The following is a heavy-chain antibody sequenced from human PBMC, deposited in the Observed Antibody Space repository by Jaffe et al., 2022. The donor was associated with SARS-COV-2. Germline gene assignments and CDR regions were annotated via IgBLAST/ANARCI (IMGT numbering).Heavy chain of an antibody. CDR1: GFTFRSYA. D-gene: IGHD3-10*01. CDR2: ISYDGNNK. CDR3: TRGRTMVRGALGDV. V-gene: IGHV3-30*04. Sequence: QVQLVESGGGVVQPGRSLRLSCAASGFTFRSYAMHWVRQAPGKGLEWVAVISYDGNNKYYADSVRGRFTISRDNSKNTVLLQMNSLRAEDTALYYCTRGRTMVRGALGDVWGKGTTVTVSS. J-gene: IGHJ6*04.